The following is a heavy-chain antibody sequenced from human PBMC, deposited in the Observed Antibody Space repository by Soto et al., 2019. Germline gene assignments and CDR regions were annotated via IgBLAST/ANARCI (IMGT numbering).Heavy chain of an antibody. CDR3: ARDLYGDYVFDY. D-gene: IGHD4-17*01. Sequence: PGGSLRLSCTASRFTFSRYNMNWVRQAPGKGLEWVSYISSSSTSIYYADSVKGRFTISRDNAKNSLYLQMKSLRDEDTAVYDCARDLYGDYVFDYWGQGNLVTVSS. CDR1: RFTFSRYN. V-gene: IGHV3-48*02. CDR2: ISSSSTSI. J-gene: IGHJ4*02.